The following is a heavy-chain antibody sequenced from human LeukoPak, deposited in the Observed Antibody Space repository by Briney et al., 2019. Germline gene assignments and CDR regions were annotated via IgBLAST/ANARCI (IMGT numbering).Heavy chain of an antibody. Sequence: PGGSLRLSCAASGFTVSSNYMSWVRQAPGKGLEWVSVIYSGGSTYYADSVKGRFTISRDNSKNTLYLQMNSLRAEDTAVYYCARDKAYYDSSGYLTIWGQGTMVTVSS. J-gene: IGHJ3*02. CDR1: GFTVSSNY. D-gene: IGHD3-22*01. V-gene: IGHV3-66*01. CDR3: ARDKAYYDSSGYLTI. CDR2: IYSGGST.